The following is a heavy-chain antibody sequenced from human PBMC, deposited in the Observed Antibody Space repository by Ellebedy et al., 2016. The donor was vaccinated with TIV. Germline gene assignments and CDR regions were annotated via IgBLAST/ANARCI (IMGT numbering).Heavy chain of an antibody. CDR2: IYSGGST. CDR1: GFTVSSNY. J-gene: IGHJ4*02. Sequence: PGGSLRLSCAASGFTVSSNYMSSVRLAPGTGLEWVSVIYSGGSTYYADSVKGRFTISRDNSKNTLYLQMNSLRAEDTAVYYCASGEYYDFWSGYYTRPLDYWGQGTLVTVSS. D-gene: IGHD3-3*01. V-gene: IGHV3-53*01. CDR3: ASGEYYDFWSGYYTRPLDY.